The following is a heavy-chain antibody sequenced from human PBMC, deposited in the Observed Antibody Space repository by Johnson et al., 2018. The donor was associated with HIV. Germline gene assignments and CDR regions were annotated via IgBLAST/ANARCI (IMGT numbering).Heavy chain of an antibody. J-gene: IGHJ3*01. Sequence: VHLVESGGGVVRPGGSLRLSCAASGFTFDDYGMSWVRQAPGKGLEWVSGISWKGGSTGYADSVKGRFTISKDNAKNSLYLQMNSLRAEDTAVYYCAKDRSMDDAFDVWGQGTMVTVSS. CDR1: GFTFDDYG. V-gene: IGHV3-20*04. D-gene: IGHD1-26*01. CDR3: AKDRSMDDAFDV. CDR2: ISWKGGST.